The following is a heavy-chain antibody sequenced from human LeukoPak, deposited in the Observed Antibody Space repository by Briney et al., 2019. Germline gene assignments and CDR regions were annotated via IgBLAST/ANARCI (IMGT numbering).Heavy chain of an antibody. Sequence: PGGSLRLSCAASGFTFSSYWMHWVRPAPGKGLVRVSLINSDGSSTYYADSVKGRFTISRDNAKNTLYLQTNSLRAEDTAVYYCARDQIVGATGFGYWGQGTLVTVSS. CDR3: ARDQIVGATGFGY. V-gene: IGHV3-74*01. CDR1: GFTFSSYW. J-gene: IGHJ4*02. CDR2: INSDGSST. D-gene: IGHD1-26*01.